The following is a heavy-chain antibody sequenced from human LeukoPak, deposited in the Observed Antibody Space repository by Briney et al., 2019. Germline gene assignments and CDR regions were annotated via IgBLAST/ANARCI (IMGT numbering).Heavy chain of an antibody. D-gene: IGHD5-12*01. CDR3: TTKVIRGNSGDDYDD. V-gene: IGHV3-30*03. CDR1: GVTFSNYG. J-gene: IGHJ4*02. Sequence: PVGCLRLSCAASGVTFSNYGMHWVRQAPGKGLEWVALISSNGNDKLYGESVKGRFTISRDDSKSTLYLQMNSLRVEDTAVYYCTTKVIRGNSGDDYDDWGQGTLVTVSS. CDR2: ISSNGNDK.